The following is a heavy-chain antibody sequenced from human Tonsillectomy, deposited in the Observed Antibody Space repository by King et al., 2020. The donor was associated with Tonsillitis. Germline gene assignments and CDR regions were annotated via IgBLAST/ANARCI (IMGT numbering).Heavy chain of an antibody. J-gene: IGHJ5*02. Sequence: QLVQSGAGVEKAGASVKVSCKASGYTFTGYYIHGLRQAPGQGLEWKGGINPNTGGANYAQKFQGRVTMTRDTSIRTAYMELSRLRSDDTAVYYCATYGDYLGWIDPWGQGTLVTVSS. CDR1: GYTFTGYY. V-gene: IGHV1-2*02. CDR3: ATYGDYLGWIDP. D-gene: IGHD4-17*01. CDR2: INPNTGGA.